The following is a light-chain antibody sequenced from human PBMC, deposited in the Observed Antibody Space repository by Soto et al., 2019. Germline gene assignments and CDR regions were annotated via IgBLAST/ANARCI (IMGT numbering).Light chain of an antibody. Sequence: DIQMTQSPSSLSASVGDRVTITCRASQYIGTYLNWYQQKQGKAPTVLIYAAPTLQSGVPSRFSGSGSGTDFALTISSLQPEDFATYYCQQSYIDSTFGPGNKLEIK. CDR2: AAP. CDR1: QYIGTY. J-gene: IGKJ2*01. V-gene: IGKV1-39*01. CDR3: QQSYIDST.